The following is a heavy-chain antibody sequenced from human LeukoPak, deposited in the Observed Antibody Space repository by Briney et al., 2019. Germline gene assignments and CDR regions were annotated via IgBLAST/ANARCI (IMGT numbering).Heavy chain of an antibody. CDR2: IIPSGGST. V-gene: IGHV1-46*01. CDR3: ARALSGSYPDY. D-gene: IGHD1-26*01. Sequence: ASVKVSCKASGYTFTSYYMHWARQAPGQGLEWMGIIIPSGGSTSYAQKFQGRVTMTRDTSTSTLYMELSSLRSEDTAVYYCARALSGSYPDYWGQGTLVTVSS. CDR1: GYTFTSYY. J-gene: IGHJ4*02.